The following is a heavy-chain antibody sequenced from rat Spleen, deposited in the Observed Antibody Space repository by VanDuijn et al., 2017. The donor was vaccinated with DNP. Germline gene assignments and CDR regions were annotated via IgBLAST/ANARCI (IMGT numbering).Heavy chain of an antibody. Sequence: EVQLVESGGGLVQPGRSLKLSCAGSGFTFSDYNLAWVRQAPKKGLEWVATISYDGGRTDYGDSVKGRFTISRDNAKSILYMQLDSLRSEDTATYYCARHPHTTGITSFDFWGQGVMVTVSS. CDR1: GFTFSDYN. CDR3: ARHPHTTGITSFDF. V-gene: IGHV5-7*01. J-gene: IGHJ2*01. D-gene: IGHD1-9*01. CDR2: ISYDGGRT.